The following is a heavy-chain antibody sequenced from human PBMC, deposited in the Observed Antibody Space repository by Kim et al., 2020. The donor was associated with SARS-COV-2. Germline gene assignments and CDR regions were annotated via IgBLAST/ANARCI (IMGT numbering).Heavy chain of an antibody. CDR3: ARAGVVGAPGLFDP. D-gene: IGHD1-26*01. J-gene: IGHJ5*02. V-gene: IGHV4-59*01. Sequence: TPSLKSRVTISVDTSKNQFSLKLSSVTAADTAVYYCARAGVVGAPGLFDPWGQGTLVTVSS.